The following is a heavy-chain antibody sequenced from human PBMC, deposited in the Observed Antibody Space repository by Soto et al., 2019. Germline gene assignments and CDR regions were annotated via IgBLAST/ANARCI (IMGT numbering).Heavy chain of an antibody. CDR3: ARGGTRYYGSGSYTFDY. CDR1: GLTLSSYR. Sequence: PEGSLRLSGSAAGLTLSSYRMSWVRQAPGKGLEWVANIKQDGSEKYYVDSVKGRFTISRDNAKNSLYLQMNSLRAEDTAVYYCARGGTRYYGSGSYTFDYWGQGT. CDR2: IKQDGSEK. V-gene: IGHV3-7*04. J-gene: IGHJ4*02. D-gene: IGHD3-10*01.